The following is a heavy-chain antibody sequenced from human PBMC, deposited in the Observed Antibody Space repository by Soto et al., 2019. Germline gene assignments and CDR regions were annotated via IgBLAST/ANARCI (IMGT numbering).Heavy chain of an antibody. CDR3: AKMRELGPFPMDV. J-gene: IGHJ6*04. CDR1: GFIFSSYG. CDR2: ISGSYGST. Sequence: GGSLRLSCATSGFIFSSYGMSWVRQAPGKGLEWVSAISGSYGSTYYADSVKGRFTISRDNSKNTLYLQMNSLRAEDTAVFYCAKMRELGPFPMDVWGKGTTVTVSS. D-gene: IGHD1-7*01. V-gene: IGHV3-23*01.